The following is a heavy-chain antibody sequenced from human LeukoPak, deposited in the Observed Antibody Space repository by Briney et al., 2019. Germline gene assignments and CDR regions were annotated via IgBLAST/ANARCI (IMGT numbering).Heavy chain of an antibody. CDR3: AKDRYCSGGNCYSSFDS. J-gene: IGHJ4*02. V-gene: IGHV3-23*01. CDR1: GFTFSSHA. D-gene: IGHD2-15*01. CDR2: ISGGGGSI. Sequence: GGSLRLSCAASGFTFSSHAMTWVRQAPGKGLEWVSTISGGGGSIHYADSVKGRFTISRDNSKNTLYLQMSSLRAEDTAVYYCAKDRYCSGGNCYSSFDSWGQGTLVTVSS.